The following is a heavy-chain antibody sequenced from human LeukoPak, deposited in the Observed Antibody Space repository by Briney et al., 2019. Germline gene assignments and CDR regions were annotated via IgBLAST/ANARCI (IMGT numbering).Heavy chain of an antibody. CDR2: ISGSGGST. Sequence: PGRSLRLSCAASGFTFSSYAMSWVRQAPGKGLEWVSAISGSGGSTYYADSVKGRFTISRDNSKNTLYLQMNSLRAEDTAVYYCAKSRRDGYNFDYWGQGTLVTVSS. CDR3: AKSRRDGYNFDY. V-gene: IGHV3-23*01. J-gene: IGHJ4*02. D-gene: IGHD5-12*01. CDR1: GFTFSSYA.